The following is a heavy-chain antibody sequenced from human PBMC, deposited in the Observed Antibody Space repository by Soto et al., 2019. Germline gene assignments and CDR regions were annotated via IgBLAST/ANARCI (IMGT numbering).Heavy chain of an antibody. J-gene: IGHJ5*02. CDR1: GYKFTSSW. V-gene: IGHV5-51*01. D-gene: IGHD3-22*01. CDR3: ARKDKSGYFNWFDP. Sequence: GESLKISCRTSGYKFTSSWIAWVRQMPGKGLEWMGIIFPSDSDTRYSPSFQGQVTISADRSTSTVFLQWASLKASDTAVYFCARKDKSGYFNWFDPWGQGTLVTVSS. CDR2: IFPSDSDT.